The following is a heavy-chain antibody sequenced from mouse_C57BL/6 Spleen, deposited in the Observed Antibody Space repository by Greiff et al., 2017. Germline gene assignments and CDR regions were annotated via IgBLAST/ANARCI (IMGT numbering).Heavy chain of an antibody. Sequence: VQLQQSDAELVKPGASVKISCKVSGYTFTDHTIHWMKQRPEQGLEWIGYIYPRDGSTKYNEKFKGKATLTADKSSSTAYRQLNSLTSKDSAIYFCARSEGVYYDYDVRFAYWGQGTLVTVSA. V-gene: IGHV1-78*01. CDR1: GYTFTDHT. D-gene: IGHD2-4*01. J-gene: IGHJ3*01. CDR3: ARSEGVYYDYDVRFAY. CDR2: IYPRDGST.